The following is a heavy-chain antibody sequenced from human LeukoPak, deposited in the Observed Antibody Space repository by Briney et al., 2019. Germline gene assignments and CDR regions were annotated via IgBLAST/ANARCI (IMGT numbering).Heavy chain of an antibody. CDR1: GGSISTYY. Sequence: PSETLSLTCTVSGGSISTYYWNWIRQPPGKGLEWIGYIYYSGATNYNPSLKSRVTISVDTSRNQFSLKLSSVTAADTAVYYCARGVYIAAAQYGFWGQGTLVTVSS. CDR3: ARGVYIAAAQYGF. CDR2: IYYSGAT. V-gene: IGHV4-59*01. J-gene: IGHJ4*02. D-gene: IGHD6-13*01.